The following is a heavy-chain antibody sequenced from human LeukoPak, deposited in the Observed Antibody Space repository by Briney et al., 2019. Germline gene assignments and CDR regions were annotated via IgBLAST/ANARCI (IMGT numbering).Heavy chain of an antibody. CDR1: GGSFSSYY. CDR3: ASDITMVRGVISY. Sequence: SETLSLTCAVYGGSFSSYYWSWIRQPPGKGLEWIGEINHSGSTNYNPSLKSRVTISVDTSKNQFSLKLSSVTAADTAVYYCASDITMVRGVISYWGQGTLVTVSS. CDR2: INHSGST. V-gene: IGHV4-34*01. D-gene: IGHD3-10*01. J-gene: IGHJ4*02.